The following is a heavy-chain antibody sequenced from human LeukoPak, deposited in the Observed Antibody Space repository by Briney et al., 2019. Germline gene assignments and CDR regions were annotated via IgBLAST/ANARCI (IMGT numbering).Heavy chain of an antibody. CDR2: SNAGNGNT. J-gene: IGHJ6*02. CDR1: GYTFTSYA. D-gene: IGHD6-13*01. CDR3: ARGSHSSSWYGGYGMDV. Sequence: GASVKVSCKASGYTFTSYAMHWVRQAPGQRLEWMGWSNAGNGNTKYSQEFQGRVTMTRNTSISTAYMELSSLRSEDTAVYYCARGSHSSSWYGGYGMDVWGQGTTVTVSS. V-gene: IGHV1-3*02.